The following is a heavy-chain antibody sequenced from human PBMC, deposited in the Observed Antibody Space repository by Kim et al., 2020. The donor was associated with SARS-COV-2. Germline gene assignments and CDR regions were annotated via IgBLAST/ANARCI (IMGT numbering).Heavy chain of an antibody. CDR3: ARGRGLNYYYDSSGYYMDY. Sequence: SVKVSCKASGGTFSSYAISWVRQAPGQGLEWMGGIIPIFGTANYAQKFQGRVTITADESTSTAYMELSSLRSEDTAVYYCARGRGLNYYYDSSGYYMDYWGQGTLVTVSS. CDR2: IIPIFGTA. CDR1: GGTFSSYA. J-gene: IGHJ4*02. D-gene: IGHD3-22*01. V-gene: IGHV1-69*13.